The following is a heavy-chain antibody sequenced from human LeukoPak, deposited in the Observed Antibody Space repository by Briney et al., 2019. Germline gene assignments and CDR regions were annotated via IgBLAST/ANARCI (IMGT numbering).Heavy chain of an antibody. CDR2: ISGSGGST. D-gene: IGHD6-13*01. J-gene: IGHJ3*02. CDR3: ARTGYSSSFTPGAFDI. CDR1: GFTFSSYA. V-gene: IGHV3-23*01. Sequence: PGGSLRLSCAASGFTFSSYAMSWVRQAPGKGLEWVSAISGSGGSTYYADSVKGRFTISRDNSKNTLYLQMNSLRAGDTAVYYYARTGYSSSFTPGAFDIWGQGTMVTVSS.